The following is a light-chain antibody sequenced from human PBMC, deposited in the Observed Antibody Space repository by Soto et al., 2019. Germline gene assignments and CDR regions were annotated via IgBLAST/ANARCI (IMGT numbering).Light chain of an antibody. J-gene: IGKJ4*01. Sequence: AVQMTQSPSSLSASVGDRVTITCRASQGIRNDLGWYQQKPGKAPKLLIYAASSLQSGVPSRFSGSGSGTDFTLTISGLQSEDFATYYCQQYYNYPLTFGGGTKVDIK. CDR1: QGIRND. V-gene: IGKV1-6*01. CDR2: AAS. CDR3: QQYYNYPLT.